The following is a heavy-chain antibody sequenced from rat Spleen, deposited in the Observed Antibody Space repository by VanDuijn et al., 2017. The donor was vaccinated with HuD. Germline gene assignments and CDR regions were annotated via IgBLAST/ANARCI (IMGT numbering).Heavy chain of an antibody. J-gene: IGHJ3*01. V-gene: IGHV3-3*01. CDR1: GHSISSTYR. Sequence: EVQLQESGPGLVKPSQSLSLTCSVSGHSISSTYRWNWIRKFPGNKLEWMGYINSAGTTIYSPSLKSRISITRDTSKNQFFLQLNSLSTEDTATYYCARSEGTHYYLPFADWGQGSLVTVSS. D-gene: IGHD1-12*02. CDR2: INSAGTT. CDR3: ARSEGTHYYLPFAD.